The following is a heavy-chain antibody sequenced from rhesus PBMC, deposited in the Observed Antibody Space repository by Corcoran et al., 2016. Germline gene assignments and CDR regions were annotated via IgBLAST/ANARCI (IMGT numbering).Heavy chain of an antibody. Sequence: QVQLQESGPGLVKPSETLSLTCAVSGASISSYWWSWIRQPPGKGLEWIGEINGNSGSTNHNPSHKSRVTISKDAAKNQFSLKLSSVTAADTALYYCARAHGSSYEYMSHWGQGVLVTVSS. V-gene: IGHV4-80*01. J-gene: IGHJ4*01. D-gene: IGHD4-29*01. CDR3: ARAHGSSYEYMSH. CDR1: GASISSYW. CDR2: INGNSGST.